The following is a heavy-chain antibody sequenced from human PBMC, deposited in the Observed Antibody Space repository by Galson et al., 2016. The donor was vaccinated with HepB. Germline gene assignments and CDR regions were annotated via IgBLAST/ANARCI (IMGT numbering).Heavy chain of an antibody. CDR1: GGSISSTTYY. D-gene: IGHD3-22*01. V-gene: IGHV4-39*01. CDR3: ARPRTSGYYYSAFDV. J-gene: IGHJ3*01. CDR2: IFHSGHT. Sequence: SETLSLTCSVSGGSISSTTYYWGWIRQPPGRGLEWIGSIFHSGHTYYDSSLKSRVTITVDTSKNQFSLKLNSVTAADTAVYHCARPRTSGYYYSAFDVWGRGAMVTVSS.